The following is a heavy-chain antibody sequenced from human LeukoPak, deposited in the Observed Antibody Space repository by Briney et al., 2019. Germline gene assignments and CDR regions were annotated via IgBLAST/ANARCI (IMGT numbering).Heavy chain of an antibody. CDR3: ARSHYDSSGYYYFDY. CDR2: ISYDGSHK. D-gene: IGHD3-22*01. V-gene: IGHV3-30*03. J-gene: IGHJ4*02. CDR1: GFTFSSYG. Sequence: GGSLRLSCAASGFTFSSYGMHWVRQAPGKGLEWVAVISYDGSHKYYADSVKGRFTISRDNSKNALYLQMNSLRGEDTAVYYCARSHYDSSGYYYFDYWGQGTLVTVSS.